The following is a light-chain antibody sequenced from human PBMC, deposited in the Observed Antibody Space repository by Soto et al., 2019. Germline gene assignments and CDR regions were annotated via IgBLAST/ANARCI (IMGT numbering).Light chain of an antibody. CDR3: LQDYNYPWT. Sequence: AIQMTQSPSSLPASVGDRVTITCRASQGIRNDLGWYQQKPGKAPKLLIFAASSLQSGVPSRFSGSGSGTDFTLTISSLQPEDFATYYCLQDYNYPWTFGQGTKVDIK. CDR1: QGIRND. J-gene: IGKJ1*01. CDR2: AAS. V-gene: IGKV1-6*01.